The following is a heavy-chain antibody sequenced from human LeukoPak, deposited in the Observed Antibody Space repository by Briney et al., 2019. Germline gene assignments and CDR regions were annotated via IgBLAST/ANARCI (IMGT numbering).Heavy chain of an antibody. D-gene: IGHD4-17*01. J-gene: IGHJ4*02. CDR3: ARVGVTTERLYFDS. Sequence: SETLSLTCAVYGGSFSGYYWSWIRQPPGKGLEWIGEINHSGSTIYNPSLKSRVTISGDTSKNQFSLKLSSVTAADTAVYYCARVGVTTERLYFDSWGEGTLVTVSS. V-gene: IGHV4-34*01. CDR1: GGSFSGYY. CDR2: INHSGST.